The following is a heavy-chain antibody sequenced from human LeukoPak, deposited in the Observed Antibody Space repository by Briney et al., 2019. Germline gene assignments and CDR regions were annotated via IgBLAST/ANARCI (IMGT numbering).Heavy chain of an antibody. CDR3: ARDWAWGGFDH. D-gene: IGHD3-16*01. CDR2: IWYDGSNK. Sequence: GGSLRLSCVASGFTFSSYGMHWVRQAPGKGLEWVAVIWYDGSNKYYADSVKGRFTISRDNSKNTLYLQMDSLRVDDTAVYYCARDWAWGGFDHWGQGTLVTVSS. V-gene: IGHV3-33*01. J-gene: IGHJ4*02. CDR1: GFTFSSYG.